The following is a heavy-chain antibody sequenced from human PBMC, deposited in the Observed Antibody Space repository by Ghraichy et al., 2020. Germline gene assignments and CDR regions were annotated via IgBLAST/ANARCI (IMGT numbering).Heavy chain of an antibody. J-gene: IGHJ4*02. CDR3: AREGINYRSGWSLHYYFDY. D-gene: IGHD6-19*01. Sequence: SETLSLTCTVSGDSINSYYWSWIRQPAGKGLEWIGRIYTSGSTKYNPSLNSRVTMAVDTSKNQFSLKLSSVTAADTAVYYCAREGINYRSGWSLHYYFDYWGQGTLVTVSS. CDR2: IYTSGST. CDR1: GDSINSYY. V-gene: IGHV4-4*07.